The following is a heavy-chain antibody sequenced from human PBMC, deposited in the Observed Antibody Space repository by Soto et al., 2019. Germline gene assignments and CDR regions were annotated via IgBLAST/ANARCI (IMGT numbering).Heavy chain of an antibody. J-gene: IGHJ3*01. CDR1: GFTFSTYW. CDR3: ARNLSTKYSTHWVEAFDF. V-gene: IGHV3-7*05. D-gene: IGHD2-21*01. CDR2: INQDGSVQ. Sequence: EVQLVESGGGLVQPGGSLRLSCAASGFTFSTYWMTWVRQAPGKGLEWVANINQDGSVQNYVDSVRGRFTITKDNAENSLYLQINNLRAEDAAVYYCARNLSTKYSTHWVEAFDFWGQGTMVTVSS.